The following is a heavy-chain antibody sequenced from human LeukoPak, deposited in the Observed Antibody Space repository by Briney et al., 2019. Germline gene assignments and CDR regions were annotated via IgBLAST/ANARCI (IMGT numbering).Heavy chain of an antibody. CDR1: GGSFSGYY. V-gene: IGHV4-34*01. CDR3: ARGRWLVGYFQH. J-gene: IGHJ1*01. Sequence: SETLSLTCAVYGGSFSGYYWSWIRQPPGKGLEWIGEINHGGSTNYNPSLKSRVTISVDTSKNQFSLKLSSVTAADTAVYYCARGRWLVGYFQHWGQGTLVTVSS. D-gene: IGHD6-19*01. CDR2: INHGGST.